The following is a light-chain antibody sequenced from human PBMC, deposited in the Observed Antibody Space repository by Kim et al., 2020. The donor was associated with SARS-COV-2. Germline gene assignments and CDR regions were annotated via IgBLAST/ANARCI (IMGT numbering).Light chain of an antibody. CDR1: QSVSSSY. CDR2: GAS. CDR3: QQYGSSPYT. V-gene: IGKV3-20*01. J-gene: IGKJ2*01. Sequence: EIVLTQSPGTLSLSPGERATLSCRASQSVSSSYLAWYQQRPGQAPRLLIYGASSRATGIPDRFSGSGSGTDFTLTISRLEPEDFAVYYGQQYGSSPYTFGQGNKLEI.